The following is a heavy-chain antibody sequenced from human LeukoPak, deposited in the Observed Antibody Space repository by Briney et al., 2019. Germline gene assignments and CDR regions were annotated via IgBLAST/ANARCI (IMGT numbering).Heavy chain of an antibody. CDR2: INPDGSAT. Sequence: PGGSLRLSCAASGFTFSSYWMHWVRQAPGKGLVWVSHINPDGSATRYADSVKGRFTISRDNAKNTLYLQMNGLRAEDTAVYYCARDQVGATPIDYWGQGTLVTVSS. CDR3: ARDQVGATPIDY. CDR1: GFTFSSYW. D-gene: IGHD1-26*01. J-gene: IGHJ4*02. V-gene: IGHV3-74*01.